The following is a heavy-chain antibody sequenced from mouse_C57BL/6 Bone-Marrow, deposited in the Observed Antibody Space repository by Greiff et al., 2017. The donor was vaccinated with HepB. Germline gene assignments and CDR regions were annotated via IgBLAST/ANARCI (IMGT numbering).Heavy chain of an antibody. V-gene: IGHV1-64*01. J-gene: IGHJ4*01. CDR2: IHPNSGRT. CDR1: GYTFTSYW. Sequence: QVQLQQPGAELVKPGASVKLSCKASGYTFTSYWMHWVKQRPGQGLEWIGMIHPNSGRTNYNEKFKSKATLTVDKSSSTAYMQRSSLTSEDSAVYYCARRGLRPSMDYWGQGTSVTVSS. CDR3: ARRGLRPSMDY. D-gene: IGHD3-2*02.